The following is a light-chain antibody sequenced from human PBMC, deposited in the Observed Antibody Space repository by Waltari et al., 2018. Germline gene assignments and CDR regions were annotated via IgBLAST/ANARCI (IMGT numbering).Light chain of an antibody. J-gene: IGKJ1*01. CDR3: QQTYTTPRT. V-gene: IGKV1-39*01. CDR1: QKISSY. Sequence: DIQMTQSPSPLSASVEDRVTITCRASQKISSYLNWYQQKPGTAPKLLIYDASRLQSGVPSRFSGSGSGTDFTLTISSLQPEDFGTYYCQQTYTTPRTFGQGTKVETK. CDR2: DAS.